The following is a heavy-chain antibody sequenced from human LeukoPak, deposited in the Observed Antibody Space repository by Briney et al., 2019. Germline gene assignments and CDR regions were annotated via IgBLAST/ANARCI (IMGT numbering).Heavy chain of an antibody. Sequence: ETLSLTCTVSGGSISSGGYYWSWVRQAPGKGLEWVSSISSSSSYIYYADSVKGRFTISRDNAKNSLYLQMNSLRAEDTAVYYCARDMVALSSGYKLSYWGQGTLVTVSS. CDR1: GGSISSGGYY. V-gene: IGHV3-21*01. CDR3: ARDMVALSSGYKLSY. J-gene: IGHJ4*02. D-gene: IGHD3-22*01. CDR2: ISSSSSYI.